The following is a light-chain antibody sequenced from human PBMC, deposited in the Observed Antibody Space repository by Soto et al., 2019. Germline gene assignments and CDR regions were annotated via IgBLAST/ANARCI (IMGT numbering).Light chain of an antibody. CDR1: QSVSNNY. J-gene: IGKJ1*01. Sequence: EIVLTQSPSTLSLSPGERATLSCRASQSVSNNYLAWYQQKPGQAPRRLIFGASGRATGIPDRFSGSGSGTDFTLTISRLEPEDFAVYYCQQYGTSPTFGQGTKVEIK. CDR2: GAS. CDR3: QQYGTSPT. V-gene: IGKV3-20*01.